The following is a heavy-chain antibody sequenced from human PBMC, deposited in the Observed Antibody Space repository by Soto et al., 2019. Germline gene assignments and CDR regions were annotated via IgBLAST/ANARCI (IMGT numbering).Heavy chain of an antibody. J-gene: IGHJ4*02. CDR3: ARRYAGNFDY. Sequence: QVQLQESGPGLVKPSETLSLTCTVSGGSISSYYWSWIRQPPGKGLEWIGYIYYSGSTNYNPSLKSRVRISVDTSKNQFSLKLSSVPAADTAVYYCARRYAGNFDYWGQGTLVTVSS. CDR1: GGSISSYY. V-gene: IGHV4-59*01. CDR2: IYYSGST. D-gene: IGHD2-8*01.